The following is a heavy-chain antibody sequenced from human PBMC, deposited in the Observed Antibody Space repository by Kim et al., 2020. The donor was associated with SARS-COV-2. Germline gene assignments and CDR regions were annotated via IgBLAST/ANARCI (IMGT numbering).Heavy chain of an antibody. CDR1: GFTFSTYA. Sequence: GGSLRLSCAASGFTFSTYAMSWVRQAPGKGLQCVSVMSGSGGSTNYADSVKGRFTISRYNSRDTPYLQMNSLRAEDTSVYYCVKDRGGLIAAAGTGDYWGQGTLVTVSS. J-gene: IGHJ4*02. CDR2: MSGSGGST. V-gene: IGHV3-23*01. D-gene: IGHD6-13*01. CDR3: VKDRGGLIAAAGTGDY.